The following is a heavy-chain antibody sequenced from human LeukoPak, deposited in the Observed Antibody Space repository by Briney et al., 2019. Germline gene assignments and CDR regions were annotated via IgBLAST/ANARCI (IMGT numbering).Heavy chain of an antibody. CDR2: IGASGADT. V-gene: IGHV3-23*01. J-gene: IGHJ3*01. CDR1: GFTFTNYA. Sequence: GGSLRLSRAASGFTFTNYAMTWVRQAPGKGLEWVSVIGASGADTYYSDSVKGRFTVSRDNSQHTLFLHMSSLRAEDTAVYFCARRPRDTSGYYLGAFHDWGQGTTVTVSS. D-gene: IGHD3-22*01. CDR3: ARRPRDTSGYYLGAFHD.